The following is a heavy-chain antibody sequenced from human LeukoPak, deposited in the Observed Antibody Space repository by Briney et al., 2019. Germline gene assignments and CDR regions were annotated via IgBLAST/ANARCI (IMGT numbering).Heavy chain of an antibody. CDR3: ARQYCSSTRCYNYFDY. J-gene: IGHJ4*02. D-gene: IGHD2-2*02. CDR1: GCSISSYY. V-gene: IGHV4-59*08. Sequence: PSETLSLTCTASGCSISSYYWSWIRQPPGKGLEWIGYIYFSGSTNYNPSLKSRVTISVDTSKNQFSLKLSSVTAADTAVYYCARQYCSSTRCYNYFDYWGQGTLVTVSS. CDR2: IYFSGST.